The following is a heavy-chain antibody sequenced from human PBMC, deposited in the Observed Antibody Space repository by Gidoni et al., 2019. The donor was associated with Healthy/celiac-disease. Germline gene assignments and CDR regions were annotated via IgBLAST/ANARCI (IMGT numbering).Heavy chain of an antibody. CDR2: IIPIFGTA. D-gene: IGHD2-15*01. V-gene: IGHV1-69*06. J-gene: IGHJ3*02. CDR3: ARAPGGCSGGSCYSGAFDI. Sequence: GQGLEWMGGIIPIFGTANYAQKFQGRVTITADKSTTTAYMELSSLRSEDTAVYFCARAPGGCSGGSCYSGAFDIWGQGTMVTVSS.